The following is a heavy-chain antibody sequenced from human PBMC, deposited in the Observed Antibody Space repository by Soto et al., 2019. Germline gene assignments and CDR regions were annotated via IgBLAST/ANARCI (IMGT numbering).Heavy chain of an antibody. Sequence: QVQLVQSGAEVKKPGSSVRVSCKASGDTFNFYSINWVRQAPGLGLEWMGRINPILSLSNYAPRFQGRVTMTADKSTTTAYMELSSRRSEDTAMYYCASSYGSGYRAFDSWGQGALVTVSS. V-gene: IGHV1-69*02. CDR2: INPILSLS. CDR3: ASSYGSGYRAFDS. D-gene: IGHD3-10*01. CDR1: GDTFNFYS. J-gene: IGHJ4*02.